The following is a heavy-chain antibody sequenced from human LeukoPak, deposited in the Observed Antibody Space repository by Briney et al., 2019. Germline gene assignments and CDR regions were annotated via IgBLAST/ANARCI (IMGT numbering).Heavy chain of an antibody. J-gene: IGHJ6*03. CDR1: GYTFTGYY. CDR2: INPNSGGT. V-gene: IGHV1-2*02. Sequence: ASVKVSCKASGYTFTGYYMHWVRQAPGQGLEWMGWINPNSGGTNYAQKFQGRVTMTRDTSISTAYMELSRLRSDDTAVYYCARSSSPYYYYMDVWGKGTTVTVSS. CDR3: ARSSSPYYYYMDV. D-gene: IGHD6-13*01.